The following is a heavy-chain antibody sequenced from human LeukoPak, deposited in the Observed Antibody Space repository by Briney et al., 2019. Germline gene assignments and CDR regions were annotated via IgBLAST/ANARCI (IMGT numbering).Heavy chain of an antibody. V-gene: IGHV4-39*07. Sequence: PSETLSLTCTVSGGSISSSSYYWGWIRQPPGKGLEWIGSIYYSGSTYYNPSLKSRVTISVDTSKNQFSLKLSSVTAADTAVYYCARGPGDLGAFDIWGQGTMVTVSS. D-gene: IGHD7-27*01. CDR1: GGSISSSSYY. CDR2: IYYSGST. CDR3: ARGPGDLGAFDI. J-gene: IGHJ3*02.